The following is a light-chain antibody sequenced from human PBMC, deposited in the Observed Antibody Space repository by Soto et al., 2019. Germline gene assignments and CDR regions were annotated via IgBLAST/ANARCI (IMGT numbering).Light chain of an antibody. CDR2: GSS. V-gene: IGKV3-20*01. J-gene: IGKJ2*01. CDR1: QTVSGNY. Sequence: EIVLTQSPGILSLSPGERATLSCRASQTVSGNYLAWYQKKPGQSPRLLIYGSSDRATGIPDRFSGSGSGTDFTLTINRVEPEDFAVYYCQQYASSPPYTFGQGTTLEI. CDR3: QQYASSPPYT.